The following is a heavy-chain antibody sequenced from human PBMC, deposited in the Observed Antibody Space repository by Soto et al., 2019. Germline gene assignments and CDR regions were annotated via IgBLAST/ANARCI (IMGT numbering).Heavy chain of an antibody. CDR3: SADHPHTAIGWPV. J-gene: IGHJ6*02. CDR1: GFDFGSFG. CDR2: IVVASGRT. Sequence: ASVKVSCKASGFDFGSFGIQFLRQTRGRGLEWIGWIVVASGRTNYARQFQGRVAFSRDMSSTTAYMDLYDLKSDDTAVYFCSADHPHTAIGWPVWGQGTTVTVSS. V-gene: IGHV1-58*02.